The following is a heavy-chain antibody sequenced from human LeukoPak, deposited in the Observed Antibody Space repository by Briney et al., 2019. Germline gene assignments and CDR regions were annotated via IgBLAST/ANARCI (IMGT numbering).Heavy chain of an antibody. CDR1: GFTFRSYG. D-gene: IGHD3-10*01. Sequence: GGSLRLSGAASGFTFRSYGMHWVGLAPGKGLEWVAVIWYDGSNKYYADSVKGRFTISRDNSKNTLYLQMSSLRAEDTAVYYCARSAILVRVSPEFDPWGQGTLVTVSS. CDR3: ARSAILVRVSPEFDP. J-gene: IGHJ5*02. CDR2: IWYDGSNK. V-gene: IGHV3-33*01.